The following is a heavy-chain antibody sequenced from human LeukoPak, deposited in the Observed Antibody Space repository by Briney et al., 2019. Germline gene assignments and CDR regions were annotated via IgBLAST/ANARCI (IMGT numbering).Heavy chain of an antibody. CDR2: INPNSGGT. CDR3: ASSGSYGRIASSAFDI. J-gene: IGHJ3*02. Sequence: ASVKVSCKASGYTFTGYYMHWVRQAPGQGLEWMGWINPNSGGTNYAQKFQGRVTMTRDTSISTAYMELSSLRSDDTTVYYCASSGSYGRIASSAFDICGQGTMVTVSS. V-gene: IGHV1-2*02. CDR1: GYTFTGYY. D-gene: IGHD1-26*01.